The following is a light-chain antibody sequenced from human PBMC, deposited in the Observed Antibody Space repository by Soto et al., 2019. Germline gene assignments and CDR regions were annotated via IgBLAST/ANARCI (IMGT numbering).Light chain of an antibody. J-gene: IGKJ1*01. Sequence: EIVMTQSPATLSVSPGERATLSCRASQSVSNNLAWYQQKPGQAPRLLIYGASNRATGIPARFSGGGSGTEFTLTISSLQSEDFAVYYCQHYNNWPPWTFGQGTKVEIK. CDR3: QHYNNWPPWT. V-gene: IGKV3-15*01. CDR2: GAS. CDR1: QSVSNN.